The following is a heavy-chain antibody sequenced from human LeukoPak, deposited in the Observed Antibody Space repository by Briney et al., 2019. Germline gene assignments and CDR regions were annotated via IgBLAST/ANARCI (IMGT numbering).Heavy chain of an antibody. CDR2: INHSGST. J-gene: IGHJ5*02. D-gene: IGHD3-3*01. Sequence: SETLSLTCAVYGGSFSGYYWSWIRQPPGKGLEWIGEINHSGSTNYNPSLKSRVTISVDTSKNQFSLKLSSVTAAGTAVYYCARGRTKHTIFGPAAGPWGQGTLVTVSS. CDR1: GGSFSGYY. V-gene: IGHV4-34*01. CDR3: ARGRTKHTIFGPAAGP.